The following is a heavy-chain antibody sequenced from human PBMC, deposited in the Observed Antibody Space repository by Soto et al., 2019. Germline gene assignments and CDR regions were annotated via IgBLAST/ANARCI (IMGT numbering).Heavy chain of an antibody. J-gene: IGHJ3*02. CDR1: GGTFSSYT. CDR2: IIPILGIA. V-gene: IGHV1-69*02. Sequence: SVKVSCKASGGTFSSYTVSWVRQAPGQGLEWMGRIIPILGIANYAQKFQGRVTITADKSTSTAYMELSSLRSEDTAVYYCARVDMYYYDSLDAFDIWGQGTMVTVSS. CDR3: ARVDMYYYDSLDAFDI. D-gene: IGHD3-22*01.